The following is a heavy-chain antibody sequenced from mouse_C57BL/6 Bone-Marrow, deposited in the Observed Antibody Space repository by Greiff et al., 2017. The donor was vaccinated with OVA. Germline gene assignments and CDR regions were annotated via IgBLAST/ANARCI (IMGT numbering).Heavy chain of an antibody. CDR1: GFNIKDYY. D-gene: IGHD1-1*01. V-gene: IGHV14-2*01. CDR2: LDPEDGET. Sequence: VQLQQSGAELVKPGASVKLSCTASGFNIKDYYMNWVKQRTEQGLEWIGRLDPEDGETKYAQKLQGKATITADTSSNTAYLQLSSLTSEDTAVYYCARTDYYFCWYFDVWGTGTTVTVSS. J-gene: IGHJ1*03. CDR3: ARTDYYFCWYFDV.